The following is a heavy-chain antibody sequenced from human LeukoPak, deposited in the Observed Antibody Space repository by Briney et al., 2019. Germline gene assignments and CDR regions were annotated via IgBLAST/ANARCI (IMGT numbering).Heavy chain of an antibody. D-gene: IGHD1-1*01. CDR2: ISAYNGNT. J-gene: IGHJ4*02. V-gene: IGHV1-18*01. CDR1: GYTFTSYG. CDR3: ARAPTGTGDDY. Sequence: EASVKVSCKASGYTFTSYGISWVRQASGQGLEWMGWISAYNGNTNYAQKLQGRVTMTTDTSTSTAYMELRSLRSDDTAVYYCARAPTGTGDDYWGQGTLVTVSS.